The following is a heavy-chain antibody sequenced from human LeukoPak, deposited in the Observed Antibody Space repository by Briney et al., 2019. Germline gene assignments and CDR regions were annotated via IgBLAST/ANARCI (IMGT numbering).Heavy chain of an antibody. CDR2: IYYSGSI. D-gene: IGHD3-22*01. CDR1: GASISSYY. CDR3: ARENPSGYYNRPIDY. V-gene: IGHV4-59*01. J-gene: IGHJ4*02. Sequence: RASETLSLTCTVSGASISSYYWSWIRQPPGKGLEWSGDIYYSGSIKYNPSLKSRVTMSVDTSKNQFSLKLSSVTAADTAIYYCARENPSGYYNRPIDYWGQGTLVTVSS.